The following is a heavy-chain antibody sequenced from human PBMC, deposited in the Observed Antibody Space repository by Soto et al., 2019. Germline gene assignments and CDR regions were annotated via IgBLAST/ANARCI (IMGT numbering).Heavy chain of an antibody. D-gene: IGHD3-9*01. CDR1: GGAFSSYA. Sequence: ASVKVSCKASGGAFSSYAISWVRQAPGQGLEWMGGIIPIFGTANYAQKFQGRVTITADESTSTAYMELSSLRSEDTAVYYCARDPYDILTGYDYYYYGMGVWGQGTTVTVSS. V-gene: IGHV1-69*13. J-gene: IGHJ6*02. CDR3: ARDPYDILTGYDYYYYGMGV. CDR2: IIPIFGTA.